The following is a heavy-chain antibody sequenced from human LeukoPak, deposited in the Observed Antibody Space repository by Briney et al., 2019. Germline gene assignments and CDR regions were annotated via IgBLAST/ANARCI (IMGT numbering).Heavy chain of an antibody. CDR3: ARGTNVEMEYFDY. CDR2: IIPIFGTA. V-gene: IGHV1-69*01. Sequence: SVKVSCKASGGTFSSYAISWVRQAPGQGREWMGGIIPIFGTANYAQKFQGRVTITADESTSTAYMELSSLRSEDTAVYYWARGTNVEMEYFDYWGQGTLVTVSS. J-gene: IGHJ4*02. CDR1: GGTFSSYA. D-gene: IGHD5-24*01.